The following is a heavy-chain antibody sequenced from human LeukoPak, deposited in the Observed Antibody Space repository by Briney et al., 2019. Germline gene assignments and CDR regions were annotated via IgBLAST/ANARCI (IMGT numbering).Heavy chain of an antibody. J-gene: IGHJ4*02. D-gene: IGHD3-10*01. Sequence: SVKVSCKASGGTFSSYAISWVRQAPGQGLEWMGGIIPIFGTANYAQKFQGRVTITADESTSTAYMELSSLRSEDTAVYYCARGPTMVRGVILYYFDYWGQGTLVTASS. CDR2: IIPIFGTA. V-gene: IGHV1-69*13. CDR1: GGTFSSYA. CDR3: ARGPTMVRGVILYYFDY.